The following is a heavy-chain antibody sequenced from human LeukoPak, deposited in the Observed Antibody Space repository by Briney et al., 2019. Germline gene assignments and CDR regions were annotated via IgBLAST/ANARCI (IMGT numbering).Heavy chain of an antibody. J-gene: IGHJ4*02. V-gene: IGHV3-48*04. CDR3: TRYDSSGYGGY. D-gene: IGHD3-22*01. CDR1: GFTFGPYT. Sequence: GGSLRLSCAASGFTFGPYTMNWVRQAPGKGLEWVSYISSSSDTIYYADSVKGRFTISRDNAKNSLYLQMNSLKTEDTAVYYCTRYDSSGYGGYWGQGTLVTVSS. CDR2: ISSSSDTI.